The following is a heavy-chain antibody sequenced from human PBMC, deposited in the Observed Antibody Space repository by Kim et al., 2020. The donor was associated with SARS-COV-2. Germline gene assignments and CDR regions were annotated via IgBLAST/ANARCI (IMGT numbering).Heavy chain of an antibody. J-gene: IGHJ3*02. CDR1: GFTFSSYG. V-gene: IGHV3-33*08. CDR2: IWYDGSNK. D-gene: IGHD3-22*01. CDR3: ARDRPYYYDSSGYSAFDI. Sequence: GGSLRLSCAASGFTFSSYGMHWVRQAPGKGLEWVAVIWYDGSNKYYADSVKGRFTISRDNSKNTLYLQMNSLRAEDTAVYYCARDRPYYYDSSGYSAFDIWGQGTMVTVSS.